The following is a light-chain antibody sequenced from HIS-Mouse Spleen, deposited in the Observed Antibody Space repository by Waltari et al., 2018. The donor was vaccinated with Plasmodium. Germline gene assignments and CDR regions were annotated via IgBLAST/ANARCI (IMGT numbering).Light chain of an antibody. CDR1: SDLNVGSYN. CDR3: MIWPSNASGV. V-gene: IGLV5-37*01. J-gene: IGLJ3*02. CDR2: YYSDSDK. Sequence: QPVLTQPPSSSASPGESARLTCTLPSDLNVGSYNIHWYQQTPGSPPRYLLYYYSDSDKGQGSGVPSRFSGSKDASANTGILLISGLQSEDEADYYCMIWPSNASGVFGGGTKLTVL.